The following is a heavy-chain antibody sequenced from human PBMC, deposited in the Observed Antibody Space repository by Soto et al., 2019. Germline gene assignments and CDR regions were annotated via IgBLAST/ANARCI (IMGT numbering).Heavy chain of an antibody. CDR2: ITKTGTTI. J-gene: IGHJ4*02. CDR1: GFTFGDFY. D-gene: IGHD3-16*01. Sequence: QARLVESGGVLVEPGGSQRLSCTASGFTFGDFYMMWFRQAPGRGLEWISYITKTGTTIYHADPVKGRFSVSRDNARSSLYLQMNSLRAEDTAVYYCARPNWNSRGGVYNLWGQGTLVIVSS. CDR3: ARPNWNSRGGVYNL. V-gene: IGHV3-11*01.